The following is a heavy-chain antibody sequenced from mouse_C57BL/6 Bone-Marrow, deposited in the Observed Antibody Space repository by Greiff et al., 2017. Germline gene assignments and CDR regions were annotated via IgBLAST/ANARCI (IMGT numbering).Heavy chain of an antibody. CDR3: ARAEGWPPYWYFDV. D-gene: IGHD2-3*01. V-gene: IGHV1-18*01. CDR2: INPNNGGP. Sequence: EVQLQQSGPELVKPGASVKIPCKASGYTFTDYNLDWVKPSHGKSLEWIGAINPNNGGPLYNQKFKGKATLTVDKSSSTGYMEVRSLTSEDTAVYYGARAEGWPPYWYFDVWGTGTTVTVAS. CDR1: GYTFTDYN. J-gene: IGHJ1*03.